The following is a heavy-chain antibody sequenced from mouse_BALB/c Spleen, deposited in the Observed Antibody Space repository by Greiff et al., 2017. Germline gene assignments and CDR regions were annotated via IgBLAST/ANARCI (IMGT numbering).Heavy chain of an antibody. CDR3: ARDREYDGTWFAL. D-gene: IGHD2-14*01. J-gene: IGHJ3*01. CDR1: GFSLTSYG. CDR2: IWAGGST. Sequence: VNLVESGPGLVAPSQSLSITCTVSGFSLTSYGVHWVRQPPGKGLEWLGVIWAGGSTNYNSALMSRLSISKDNSKSQVCLKMNSLQTDDTAMYYCARDREYDGTWFALWGQGSLVTVSA. V-gene: IGHV2-9*02.